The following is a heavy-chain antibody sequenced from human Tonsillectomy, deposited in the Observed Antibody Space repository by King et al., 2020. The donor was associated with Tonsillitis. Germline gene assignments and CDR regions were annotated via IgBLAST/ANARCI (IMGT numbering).Heavy chain of an antibody. J-gene: IGHJ6*02. Sequence: QLVQSGAEVKKPGSSVKVSCKASGGTFSSYAISWVRQAPGQGLEWMGSIIPIFGTPSYAQKFQGRVTITADESTSTAYMELSTLRSEDTAVYYCARPWGXPXXYGXDXXXXXXTVTV. CDR3: ARPWGXPXXYGXDX. D-gene: IGHD3-16*01. V-gene: IGHV1-69*15. CDR1: GGTFSSYA. CDR2: IIPIFGTP.